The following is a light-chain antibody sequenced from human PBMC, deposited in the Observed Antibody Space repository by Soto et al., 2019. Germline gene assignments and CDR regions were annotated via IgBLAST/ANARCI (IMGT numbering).Light chain of an antibody. CDR2: DVS. J-gene: IGLJ1*01. CDR3: CSYAGSFYV. CDR1: SSDVGGYNY. Sequence: QSVLTQPRSVSGSPGQSVTISCTGTSSDVGGYNYVSWYQQHPGKAPKLMIYDVSKRPSGVPDRFSGSKSGNTASLTISGLQDEDEAYYYCCSYAGSFYVFGTGTKVTVL. V-gene: IGLV2-11*01.